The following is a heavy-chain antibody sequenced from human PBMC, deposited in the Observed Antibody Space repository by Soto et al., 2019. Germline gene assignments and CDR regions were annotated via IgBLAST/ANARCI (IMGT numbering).Heavy chain of an antibody. V-gene: IGHV1-18*01. J-gene: IGHJ1*01. D-gene: IGHD6-13*01. Sequence: QVQLVQSGAEVKKPGASVKVSCKASGYTFTNYDISWVRQAPGQGPEWMGWISGYNGNTKFAQQVQGRLTMTTDTSTNTAYMELRSLRSDDTAVYYCARGGSTWSAEYYQHWGQGTLVTVSS. CDR2: ISGYNGNT. CDR1: GYTFTNYD. CDR3: ARGGSTWSAEYYQH.